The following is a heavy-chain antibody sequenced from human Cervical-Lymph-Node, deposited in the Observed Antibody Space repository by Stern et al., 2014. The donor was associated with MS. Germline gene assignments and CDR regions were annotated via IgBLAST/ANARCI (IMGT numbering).Heavy chain of an antibody. D-gene: IGHD6-25*01. V-gene: IGHV4-39*01. Sequence: QVQLQESGPGLVKPSETLSLTCTVSGVSISSGSYYWGWIRQPPGRGLEWIGSFLYIGSTYYNPSLKSRLAISADTSNNPFSVNLNSVTAADTALYYCARLIAAAGPSMGYLDLWGQGALVTVSS. CDR3: ARLIAAAGPSMGYLDL. CDR2: FLYIGST. CDR1: GVSISSGSYY. J-gene: IGHJ4*02.